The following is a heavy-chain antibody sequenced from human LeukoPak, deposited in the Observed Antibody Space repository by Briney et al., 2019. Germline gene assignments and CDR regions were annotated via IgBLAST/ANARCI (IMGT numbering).Heavy chain of an antibody. D-gene: IGHD3-22*01. Sequence: PSETLSLTCTVSGGSISSYYWSWIRQPAGKGLEWIGRIYTSGSTNYNPSLKSRVTMSVDTSKNQFSLKLSSVTAADTAVYYCARVSSVDGSGRFDYWGQGTLVTVSS. CDR1: GGSISSYY. CDR3: ARVSSVDGSGRFDY. CDR2: IYTSGST. V-gene: IGHV4-4*07. J-gene: IGHJ4*02.